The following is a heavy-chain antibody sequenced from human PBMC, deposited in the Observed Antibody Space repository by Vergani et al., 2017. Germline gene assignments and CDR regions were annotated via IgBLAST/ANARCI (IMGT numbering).Heavy chain of an antibody. CDR2: VSTGTKSQ. D-gene: IGHD2-2*01. J-gene: IGHJ3*01. V-gene: IGHV3-48*01. Sequence: QLVESGGGWVQPGGSLRLSCVVSGFDFSSYIMNWVRQAPGKGLEWVSFVSTGTKSQSYAESVKGRFTISRDSAKNSLYLQMDSLRAEDTAVYFCAREYSSTSGRAFDFWGQGTKVTVSS. CDR3: AREYSSTSGRAFDF. CDR1: GFDFSSYI.